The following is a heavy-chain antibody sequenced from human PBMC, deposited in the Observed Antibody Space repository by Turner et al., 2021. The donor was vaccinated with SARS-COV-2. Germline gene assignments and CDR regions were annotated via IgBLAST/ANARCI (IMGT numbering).Heavy chain of an antibody. CDR3: ARRHSGNYDAFDI. V-gene: IGHV1-69*10. CDR2: IIPIIGIA. J-gene: IGHJ3*02. D-gene: IGHD1-26*01. Sequence: QVQLVQSGAEVKKPGSSVKVSCKASGGTFSSHGISWVRQAPGQGLEWMGGIIPIIGIANYAQKFQGRVTITADKSTSTAYMELSSLRSEDTAVYYCARRHSGNYDAFDIWGQGTMVTVSS. CDR1: GGTFSSHG.